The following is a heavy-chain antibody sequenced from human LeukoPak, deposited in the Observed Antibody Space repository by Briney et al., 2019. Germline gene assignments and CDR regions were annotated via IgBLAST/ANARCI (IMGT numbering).Heavy chain of an antibody. V-gene: IGHV5-51*01. J-gene: IGHJ4*02. CDR2: IYPGDFDI. CDR3: VRQTGH. Sequence: GESLKISFKASGYSFNRYWIAWVRQMPGKGLEWMGSIYPGDFDIRYSPSFQGQVIISVDKSINITYLQWTSLKASDTAIYYCVRQTGHWGQGTLVTVSS. CDR1: GYSFNRYW.